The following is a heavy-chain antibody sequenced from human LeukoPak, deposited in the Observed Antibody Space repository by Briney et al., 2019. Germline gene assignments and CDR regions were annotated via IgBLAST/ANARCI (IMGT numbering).Heavy chain of an antibody. CDR1: GFPISSYS. CDR2: ISSSGSAI. CDR3: LRVKASYFDY. J-gene: IGHJ4*02. V-gene: IGHV3-48*01. D-gene: IGHD1-26*01. Sequence: GGSLRLSCAASGFPISSYSINWVRQAPGKGLEWVSYISSSGSAIYYVDSVKGRFTVSRDNAKNSLFLQMNSPRAEDTAVYYCLRVKASYFDYWGQGALVTVSS.